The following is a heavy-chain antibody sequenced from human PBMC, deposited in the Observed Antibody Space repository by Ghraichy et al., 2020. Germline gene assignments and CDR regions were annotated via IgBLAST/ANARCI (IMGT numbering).Heavy chain of an antibody. CDR2: IWSGGNKK. CDR3: ARDLSYYSDDQ. Sequence: GGSLRLSCAASGFTFSSHGMHWVRQAPGKGLVWVAVIWSGGNKKQYADSVKGRFTISRDDSEETLYLQMNSLRVEDTAVYYCARDLSYYSDDQWGQGTLVTVSS. D-gene: IGHD1-26*01. V-gene: IGHV3-33*01. J-gene: IGHJ4*02. CDR1: GFTFSSHG.